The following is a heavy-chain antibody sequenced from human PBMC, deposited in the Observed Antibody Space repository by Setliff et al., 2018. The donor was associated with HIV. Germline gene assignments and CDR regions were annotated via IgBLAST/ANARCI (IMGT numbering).Heavy chain of an antibody. CDR1: GFTFSSYW. V-gene: IGHV3-23*01. J-gene: IGHJ4*02. CDR3: AKVRWTANYYFDC. CDR2: ISGSGDTT. D-gene: IGHD1-7*01. Sequence: PGGSLRLSCAASGFTFSSYWMTWVRQAPGKGLEWVSGISGSGDTTNYADSVKGRFTISRDNSKDTLYLQMNSLRAEDTALYYCAKVRWTANYYFDCWGQGTLVTVSS.